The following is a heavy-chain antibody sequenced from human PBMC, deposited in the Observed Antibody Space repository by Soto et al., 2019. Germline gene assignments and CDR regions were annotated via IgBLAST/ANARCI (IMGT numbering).Heavy chain of an antibody. CDR1: GYSFTNHW. CDR3: ASHASSYVSSGSLGRD. Sequence: EVQLVQSGAEVKKPGESLKISCQGSGYSFTNHWITWVRQMPGKGLEWMGRINPSDSHTNYSPSFQGHVTMSVDKSISPAYLQWSRLKASAPAMYSCASHASSYVSSGSLGRDWGQGTLVTVSS. V-gene: IGHV5-10-1*03. D-gene: IGHD3-22*01. J-gene: IGHJ4*02. CDR2: INPSDSHT.